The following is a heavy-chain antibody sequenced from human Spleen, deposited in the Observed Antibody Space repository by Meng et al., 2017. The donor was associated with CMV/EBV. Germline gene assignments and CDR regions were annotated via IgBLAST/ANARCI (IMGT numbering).Heavy chain of an antibody. J-gene: IGHJ5*02. CDR2: IIPIFGTA. CDR3: ARGNSAIWFGELLGWFDP. Sequence: TFSSYAISWGRLAPGQGLEWMGGIIPIFGTANYAQKFQGRVTITTDESTSTAYMELSSLRSEDTAVYYCARGNSAIWFGELLGWFDPWGQGTLVTVSS. CDR1: TFSSYA. D-gene: IGHD3-10*01. V-gene: IGHV1-69*05.